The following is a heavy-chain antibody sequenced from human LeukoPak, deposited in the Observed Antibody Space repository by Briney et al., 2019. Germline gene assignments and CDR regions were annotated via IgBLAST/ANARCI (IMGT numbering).Heavy chain of an antibody. CDR3: ARGLVGATGDAFDM. CDR2: IYSGGSI. D-gene: IGHD1-26*01. V-gene: IGHV3-23*03. CDR1: GFTFSSYA. J-gene: IGHJ3*02. Sequence: GSLRLSCAASGFTFSSYAMSWVRQAPGKGLEWVSVIYSGGSIYYADSVKGRFTISRDNSKNTLFLQMNSLRAEDTAVYYCARGLVGATGDAFDMWGQGTMVTVSS.